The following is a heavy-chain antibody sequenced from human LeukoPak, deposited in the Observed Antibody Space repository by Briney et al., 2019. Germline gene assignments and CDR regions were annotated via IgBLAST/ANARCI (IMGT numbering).Heavy chain of an antibody. CDR2: ISSNGWSI. J-gene: IGHJ5*02. Sequence: GGSLRLSCSASGFTFSSFAINWVRQAPGKGLEYVSAISSNGWSIYYADSVKRIFTISRDNSKNTVYLQSSNLTTDDTAVYYCVKDSYNWNYATAGTLDPWGQGTLVIASS. D-gene: IGHD1-7*01. CDR3: VKDSYNWNYATAGTLDP. CDR1: GFTFSSFA. V-gene: IGHV3-64D*09.